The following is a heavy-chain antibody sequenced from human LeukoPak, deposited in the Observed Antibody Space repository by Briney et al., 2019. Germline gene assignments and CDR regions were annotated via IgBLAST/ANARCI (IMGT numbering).Heavy chain of an antibody. D-gene: IGHD3-3*01. J-gene: IGHJ6*03. CDR1: GGSFSGYY. Sequence: KPSETLSLTCAVYGGSFSGYYWSWVRQPPGKGLEWIEEINHSGSTNYNPSLKSRVTISVDTSKNQFSLKLSSVTAADTAVYYCARGGSGYWYYYYYHMDVWGKGTTVTVSS. CDR3: ARGGSGYWYYYYYHMDV. V-gene: IGHV4-34*01. CDR2: INHSGST.